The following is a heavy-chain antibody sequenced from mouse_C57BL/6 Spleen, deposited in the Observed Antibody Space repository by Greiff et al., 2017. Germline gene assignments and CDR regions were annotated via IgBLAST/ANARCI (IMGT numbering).Heavy chain of an antibody. J-gene: IGHJ4*01. Sequence: EVMLVESGEGLVKPGGSLKLSCAASGFTFSSYAMSWVRQTPEKRLEWVAYISSGGDYIYYADTVKGRFTISRDNARNTLFLQMTSLRSEDTAMYYCARRRYDGYYFYYAMDYWGQGTSVTVSS. V-gene: IGHV5S21*01. CDR2: ISSGGDYI. CDR3: ARRRYDGYYFYYAMDY. D-gene: IGHD2-3*01. CDR1: GFTFSSYA.